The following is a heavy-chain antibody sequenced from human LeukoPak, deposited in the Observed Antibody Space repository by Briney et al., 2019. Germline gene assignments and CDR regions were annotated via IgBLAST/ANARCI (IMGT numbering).Heavy chain of an antibody. CDR2: VSYDGSNK. CDR1: GFTFSNYA. J-gene: IGHJ4*02. CDR3: AIGDSLGELSSSFEY. D-gene: IGHD3-16*02. V-gene: IGHV3-30*04. Sequence: QTGGSLRLSCAASGFTFSNYAMHWVRQAPDKGLEWVAVVSYDGSNKYYADSVKGRFTVSRDNSKNTLYLQMNSLRAEDTAVYYCAIGDSLGELSSSFEYWGQGTLATVSS.